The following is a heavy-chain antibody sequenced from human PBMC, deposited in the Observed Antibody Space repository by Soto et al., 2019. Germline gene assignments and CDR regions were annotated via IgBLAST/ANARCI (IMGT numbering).Heavy chain of an antibody. Sequence: GGSLRLSCAASGVSFNSYDMHWVRQAPGKGPEWVAIISYDGINTYYSDSVRGRFTISRDNSKDTLYLQMHSLRSEDTAIYYCARIRRQCSGGDCHGWAQVTQVTVCS. CDR3: ARIRRQCSGGDCHG. J-gene: IGHJ4*02. D-gene: IGHD2-21*02. CDR1: GVSFNSYD. V-gene: IGHV3-30*03. CDR2: ISYDGINT.